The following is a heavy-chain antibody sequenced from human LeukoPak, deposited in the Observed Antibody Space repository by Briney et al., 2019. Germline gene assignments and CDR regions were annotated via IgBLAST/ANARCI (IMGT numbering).Heavy chain of an antibody. V-gene: IGHV4-34*01. CDR2: IYYSGST. CDR1: GGSFSGYY. J-gene: IGHJ4*02. CDR3: ARHRTTVDPVDY. Sequence: SETLSLTCAVYGGSFSGYYWSWIRQPPGKGLEWIGSIYYSGSTYYNPSLKSRVTISVDTSKNQFSLKLSSVTAADTAVYYCARHRTTVDPVDYWGQGTLVTVSS. D-gene: IGHD4-11*01.